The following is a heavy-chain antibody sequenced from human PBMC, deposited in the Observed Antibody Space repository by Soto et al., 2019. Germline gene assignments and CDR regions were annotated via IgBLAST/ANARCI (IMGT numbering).Heavy chain of an antibody. CDR2: VYSSGTT. Sequence: LSISDEVRGGYIYRSWWSWIRQPAGKGLEWIGRVYSSGTTDYNPSLNSRATLSVETSKNQFSLKLSSVTAADTAVYYCARDIGSYAYGEGYWGQGIQVT. CDR3: ARDIGSYAYGEGY. CDR1: GGYIYRSW. V-gene: IGHV4-4*07. D-gene: IGHD3-10*01. J-gene: IGHJ4*02.